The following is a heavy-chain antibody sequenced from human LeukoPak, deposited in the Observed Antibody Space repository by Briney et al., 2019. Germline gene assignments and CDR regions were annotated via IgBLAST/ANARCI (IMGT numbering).Heavy chain of an antibody. Sequence: GSLRLSCAASGFTFSSYAMSWIRQPPGKGLEWIGYIYYSGSTNYNPSLKSRVTISVDTSKNQFSLKLSSVTAADTAVYYCARGRRGYSYGELDYWGQGTLVTVSS. V-gene: IGHV4-59*01. CDR3: ARGRRGYSYGELDY. D-gene: IGHD5-18*01. CDR1: GFTFSSYA. CDR2: IYYSGST. J-gene: IGHJ4*02.